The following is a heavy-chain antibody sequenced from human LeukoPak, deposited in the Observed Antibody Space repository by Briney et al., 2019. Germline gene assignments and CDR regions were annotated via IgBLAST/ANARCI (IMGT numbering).Heavy chain of an antibody. D-gene: IGHD1-26*01. J-gene: IGHJ4*02. Sequence: GGSLRLSCATFGFAFSGYWMTWVRQVPGKGLEWVANINREGNEKYYVGSVKGRFTISRDNAKNSVDLQMDSLRVEDTAVYYCARVGTWELQRVFDFWGQGTLVTVSS. CDR2: INREGNEK. CDR1: GFAFSGYW. V-gene: IGHV3-7*01. CDR3: ARVGTWELQRVFDF.